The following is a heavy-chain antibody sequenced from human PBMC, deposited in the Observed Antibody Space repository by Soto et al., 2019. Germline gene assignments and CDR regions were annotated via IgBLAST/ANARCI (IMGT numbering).Heavy chain of an antibody. CDR1: GGSFSGYY. CDR2: INHSGST. V-gene: IGHV4-34*01. J-gene: IGHJ4*02. D-gene: IGHD4-17*01. CDR3: ASDALRYFDY. Sequence: SETLSLTCAVYGGSFSGYYWSWIRQPPGKGLEWIGEINHSGSTNYNPSLKSRVTISVDTSKNQFSLKLSSVTAADTAVYYCASDALRYFDYWGQGTLVTVSS.